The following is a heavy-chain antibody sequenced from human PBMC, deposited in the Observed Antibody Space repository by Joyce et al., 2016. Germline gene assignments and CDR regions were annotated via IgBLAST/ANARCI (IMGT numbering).Heavy chain of an antibody. CDR3: ASLNYYDSSGYYYFDY. CDR2: VNDSGST. V-gene: IGHV4-34*01. CDR1: GGSFSGYY. J-gene: IGHJ4*02. D-gene: IGHD3-22*01. Sequence: QVQLQQWGAGLLKPSETLSLTCAVYGGSFSGYYWSWIRQPPGKGLEWIGEVNDSGSTNYNPSLKIRVTISVDTSKNQFSLRLSSVTAADTAVYYCASLNYYDSSGYYYFDYWGQGTLVTVSS.